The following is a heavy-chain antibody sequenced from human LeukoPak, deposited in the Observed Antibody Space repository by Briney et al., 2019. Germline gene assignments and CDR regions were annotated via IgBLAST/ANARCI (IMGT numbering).Heavy chain of an antibody. CDR1: GYIFTSYG. CDR3: ARVEAVVPAATYFY. V-gene: IGHV1-18*01. J-gene: IGHJ4*02. D-gene: IGHD2-2*01. Sequence: ASVKVSCKASGYIFTSYGISWVRQAPGQGLEWMGWISAYNGNTNYAQKLQGRVTMTTDTSTSTAYMELRSLRSDDTAVYYCARVEAVVPAATYFYWGQGTLVTVSS. CDR2: ISAYNGNT.